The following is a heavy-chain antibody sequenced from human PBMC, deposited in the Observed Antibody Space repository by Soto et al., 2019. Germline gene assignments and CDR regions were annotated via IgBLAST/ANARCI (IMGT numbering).Heavy chain of an antibody. J-gene: IGHJ5*02. V-gene: IGHV3-23*01. CDR2: IGNNGGSI. CDR1: GVTCSSYA. CDR3: ARSLRPLSWFDP. Sequence: STGLGCAACGVTCSSYAMRWVRQAPGKGLEWVSSIGNNGGSIYYADSVKGRFTISRDNFKNTIYLQMNSLRAEDTAMYYCARSLRPLSWFDPWGQGTLVTVSS. D-gene: IGHD3-10*01.